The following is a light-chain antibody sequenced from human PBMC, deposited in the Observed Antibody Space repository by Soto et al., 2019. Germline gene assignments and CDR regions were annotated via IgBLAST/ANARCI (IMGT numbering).Light chain of an antibody. CDR1: QSVSSN. CDR2: GAS. Sequence: ERVMTQSPATRSGSPGERATLACRASQSVSSNLAWYQQKPGQAPRLLIYGASTRATGIPARFSGSGSGTEFTLTIASLQPDDFATYYCQQYETFSGTFGPGTKVDIK. J-gene: IGKJ1*01. V-gene: IGKV3-15*01. CDR3: QQYETFSGT.